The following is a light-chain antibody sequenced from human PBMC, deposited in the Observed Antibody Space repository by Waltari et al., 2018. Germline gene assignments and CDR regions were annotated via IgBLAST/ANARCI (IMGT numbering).Light chain of an antibody. V-gene: IGKV2-28*01. Sequence: DIVMTQSPLSLSVTPGEPSSISCRSSHSRLHGAGNTSLDWYLQKPGQSPQLLIYLVSNRASGVPDRFSGSGSGTDFTLKISRVEAEDVGVYFCMQARQTPWTFGQGTKVEIK. CDR2: LVS. CDR3: MQARQTPWT. CDR1: HSRLHGAGNTS. J-gene: IGKJ1*01.